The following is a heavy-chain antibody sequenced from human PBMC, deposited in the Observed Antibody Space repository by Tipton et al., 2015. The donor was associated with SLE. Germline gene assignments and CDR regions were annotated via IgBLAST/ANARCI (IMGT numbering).Heavy chain of an antibody. CDR1: GGSISSYY. J-gene: IGHJ5*02. CDR3: ARIPGWFDP. CDR2: IYYSGST. V-gene: IGHV4-59*08. Sequence: TLSLTCTVSGGSISSYYWSWIRQPPGKGLEWIGYIYYSGSTNYNPSLKSRVTISVDTSKNQFSLKLSSVTAADTAVYYCARIPGWFDPWGQGTLVTVSS.